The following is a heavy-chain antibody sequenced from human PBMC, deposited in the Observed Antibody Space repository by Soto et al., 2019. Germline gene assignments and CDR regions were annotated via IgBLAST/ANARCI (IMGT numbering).Heavy chain of an antibody. Sequence: QVQLVESGGGVVQPGRSLRLSCAASGFTFSSYAMHWVRQAPGKGLEWVAVISYDGSNKYYADSVKGRFTISRDNSKNTLYLEMNSLRAEDTAXXXXXXDXXNYXEVHAFDIWGQGTMVTVSS. V-gene: IGHV3-30-3*01. J-gene: IGHJ3*02. D-gene: IGHD4-4*01. CDR3: XXDXXNYXEVHAFDI. CDR1: GFTFSSYA. CDR2: ISYDGSNK.